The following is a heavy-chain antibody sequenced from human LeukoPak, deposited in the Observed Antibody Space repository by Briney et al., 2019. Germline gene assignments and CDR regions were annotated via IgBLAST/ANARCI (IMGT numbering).Heavy chain of an antibody. CDR3: ARRLRKTFDAFDI. CDR1: GYSISSGYY. D-gene: IGHD4-17*01. V-gene: IGHV4-38-2*01. Sequence: SETLSLTCAVSGYSISSGYYWGWIRQPPGKGLEWIGSIYHSGSTYYNPSLKSRVTIPVDTSKNQFSLKLSSVTAADTAVYYCARRLRKTFDAFDIWGQGTMVTVSS. CDR2: IYHSGST. J-gene: IGHJ3*02.